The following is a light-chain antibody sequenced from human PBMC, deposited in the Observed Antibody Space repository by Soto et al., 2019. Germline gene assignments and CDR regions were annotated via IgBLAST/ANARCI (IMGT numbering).Light chain of an antibody. CDR1: QSVRGN. CDR3: QQYNDWPRT. Sequence: ETVMAQSPATLSVSPGEGATLSCRASQSVRGNLAWYQQKPGQAPRLLIYGASPRASGIPTRFSGAGSGAEFTLTISSLQSEDSAVYFCQQYNDWPRTFGGGTRVEIK. J-gene: IGKJ4*01. V-gene: IGKV3D-15*01. CDR2: GAS.